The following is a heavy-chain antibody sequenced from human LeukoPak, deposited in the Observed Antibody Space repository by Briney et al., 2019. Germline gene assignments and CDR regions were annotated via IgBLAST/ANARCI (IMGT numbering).Heavy chain of an antibody. D-gene: IGHD2-2*01. J-gene: IGHJ4*02. CDR1: GDSISDFY. CDR2: IYISGST. Sequence: SETLPLTCTVSGDSISDFYWSWIRQPAGKGLEWIGRIYISGSTNYNPSLKSRVSMSLDTSKKQFSLKLNSVTAADTAVYYCARFRFCSGTPCFYDFDYWGQGILVTVSS. CDR3: ARFRFCSGTPCFYDFDY. V-gene: IGHV4-4*07.